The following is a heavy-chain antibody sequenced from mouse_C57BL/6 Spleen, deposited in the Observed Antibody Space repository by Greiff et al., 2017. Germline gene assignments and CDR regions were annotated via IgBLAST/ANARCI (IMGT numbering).Heavy chain of an antibody. CDR3: ARVAYYGSSYGYFDV. V-gene: IGHV1-61*01. CDR1: GYTFTSYW. D-gene: IGHD1-1*01. CDR2: IYPSDSET. J-gene: IGHJ1*03. Sequence: VQLQQPGAELVRPGSSVKLSCKASGYTFTSYWMDWVKQRPGQGLEWIGNIYPSDSETHYNQKFKDKATLTVDKSSSTAYMQLSSLTSEDSAVYYCARVAYYGSSYGYFDVWGTGTTVTVSS.